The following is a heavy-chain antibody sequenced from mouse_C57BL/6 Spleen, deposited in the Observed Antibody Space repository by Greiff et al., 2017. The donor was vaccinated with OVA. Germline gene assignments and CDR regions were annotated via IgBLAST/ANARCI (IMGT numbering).Heavy chain of an antibody. CDR3: ARHCYGSDNWYVDV. CDR2: ISSGGSYT. D-gene: IGHD1-1*01. V-gene: IGHV5-6*01. Sequence: EVKVVESGGDLVKPGGSLKLSCAASGFTFSSYGMSWVRQTPDKRLEWVAIISSGGSYTYYPDSVKGRFTISRDNAKNTLYLQMSSLKSEDTAMYYCARHCYGSDNWYVDVWGTGTTVTVSS. CDR1: GFTFSSYG. J-gene: IGHJ1*03.